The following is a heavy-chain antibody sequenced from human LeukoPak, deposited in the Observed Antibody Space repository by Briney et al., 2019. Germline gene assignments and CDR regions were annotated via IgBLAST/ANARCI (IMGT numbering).Heavy chain of an antibody. D-gene: IGHD3-10*01. J-gene: IGHJ4*02. CDR1: GYTFTGYY. Sequence: GASVKVSCKASGYTFTGYYMHWVRQAPGQGLEWMGWINPNSGGTNYAQKFQGRVTMTRDTSISTAYMELSRLRSDDTAVYYCALNLNYYGSGFDYWGQGTLVTVSS. CDR2: INPNSGGT. V-gene: IGHV1-2*02. CDR3: ALNLNYYGSGFDY.